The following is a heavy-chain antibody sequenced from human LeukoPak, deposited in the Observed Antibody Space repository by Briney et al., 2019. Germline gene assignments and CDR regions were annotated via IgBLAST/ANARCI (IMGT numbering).Heavy chain of an antibody. V-gene: IGHV4-34*01. CDR2: INHSGNT. CDR3: ESSSSATIDYFYDYIDV. CDR1: GGSFSGYY. D-gene: IGHD2-15*01. J-gene: IGHJ6*03. Sequence: AETLSLTCSVNGGSFSGYYWSWIRQPPGKGLEWIGEINHSGNTNYNPSVKSRVTISGDTSKNQFSLKLSSVTAADTAVYYCESSSSATIDYFYDYIDVWGKGTTVTVSS.